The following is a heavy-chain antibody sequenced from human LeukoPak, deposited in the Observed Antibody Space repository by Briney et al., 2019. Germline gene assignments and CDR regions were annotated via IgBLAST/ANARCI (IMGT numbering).Heavy chain of an antibody. CDR3: ARERAGDVDY. V-gene: IGHV3-49*03. J-gene: IGHJ4*02. Sequence: GGSLRLSCAASGFNFGVVAMDWIRQAPGKGLEWVGFIRHREYGGTAEYAASVNGRFAISRDDSKSIVYLQKNDLRTEDTGVYYCARERAGDVDYWGLGTLVTVSS. CDR2: IRHREYGGTA. CDR1: GFNFGVVA.